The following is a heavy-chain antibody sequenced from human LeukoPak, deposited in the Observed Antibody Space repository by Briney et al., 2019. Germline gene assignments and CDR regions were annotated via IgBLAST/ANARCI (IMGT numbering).Heavy chain of an antibody. Sequence: ASVKVSCKASGYTFTDYYMHWVRQAPGQGLEWMGWINPNSGGTNYAQKFQGRVTMTRDTSITTAYMELSSLKSDDTAVYYCARDFEESRYFDFLFSMGYWGHGALVTVSP. CDR1: GYTFTDYY. CDR2: INPNSGGT. CDR3: ARDFEESRYFDFLFSMGY. D-gene: IGHD3-9*01. J-gene: IGHJ4*01. V-gene: IGHV1-2*02.